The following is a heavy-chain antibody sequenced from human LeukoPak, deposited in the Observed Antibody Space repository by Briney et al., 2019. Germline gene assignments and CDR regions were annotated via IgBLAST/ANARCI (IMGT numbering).Heavy chain of an antibody. CDR3: ARDRVGYYFDY. D-gene: IGHD1-26*01. V-gene: IGHV4-61*08. Sequence: PSQTLSLTCTVSGGSISSGGYYWSWIRQHPGKGLEWIGYIYYSGSTNYNPSLKSRVTISVDTSKNQFSLKLSSVTAADTAVYYCARDRVGYYFDYWGQGTLVTVSS. J-gene: IGHJ4*02. CDR2: IYYSGST. CDR1: GGSISSGGYY.